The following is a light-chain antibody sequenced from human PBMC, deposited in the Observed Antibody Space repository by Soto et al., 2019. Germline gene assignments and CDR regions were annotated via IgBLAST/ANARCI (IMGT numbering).Light chain of an antibody. Sequence: QAVVTQEPSLTVSPGGTVTLTCASSTGPVTSDYYPNWFQQKPGQAPRALIYSTTKKHSWTPARFSGSLLGGKAALTLSGVRPGEGADYYCLLYYGAVVVLGGGTKLTVL. CDR2: STT. V-gene: IGLV7-43*01. CDR3: LLYYGAVVV. J-gene: IGLJ2*01. CDR1: TGPVTSDYY.